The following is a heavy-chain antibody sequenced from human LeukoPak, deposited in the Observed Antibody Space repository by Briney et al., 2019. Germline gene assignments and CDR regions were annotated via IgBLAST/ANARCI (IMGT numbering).Heavy chain of an antibody. V-gene: IGHV4-39*07. Sequence: PSETLSLTCTVSGGSISRSYYWGWIRQPPGKGLEWIASIYPSGNTYYNPSLRSRLSISVDTSKNQFSLKLSSVTAADTAVYYCARVFGYYGSGGYSAFDYWGQGTLVTVSS. CDR2: IYPSGNT. CDR1: GGSISRSYY. CDR3: ARVFGYYGSGGYSAFDY. J-gene: IGHJ4*02. D-gene: IGHD3-10*01.